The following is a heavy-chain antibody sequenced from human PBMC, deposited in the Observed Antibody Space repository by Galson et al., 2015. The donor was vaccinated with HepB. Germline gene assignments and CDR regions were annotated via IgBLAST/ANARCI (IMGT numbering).Heavy chain of an antibody. J-gene: IGHJ4*02. CDR2: ICGSGGST. CDR3: AKDLYSSGWYEFDY. V-gene: IGHV3-23*01. CDR1: GFTFSSYA. Sequence: SLRLSCAASGFTFSSYAMSWVREAQGKGLEWVSAICGSGGSTYYADSVKGRFTISRDNSKNRLYLQMNSLRAEGTAVYYCAKDLYSSGWYEFDYWGQGTLVTVSS. D-gene: IGHD6-19*01.